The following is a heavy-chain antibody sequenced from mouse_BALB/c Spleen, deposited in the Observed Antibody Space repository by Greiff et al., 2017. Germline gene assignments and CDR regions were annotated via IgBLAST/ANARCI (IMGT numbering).Heavy chain of an antibody. CDR3: AGTMITTGGAMDY. V-gene: IGHV14-3*02. D-gene: IGHD2-4*01. CDR1: GFNIKDTY. J-gene: IGHJ4*01. Sequence: VQLQQSGAELVKPGASVKLSCTASGFNIKDTYMHWVKQRPEQGLEWIGRIDPANGNTKYDPKFQGKATITADTSSNTAYLQLSSLTSEDTAVYYCAGTMITTGGAMDYWGQGTSVTVSA. CDR2: IDPANGNT.